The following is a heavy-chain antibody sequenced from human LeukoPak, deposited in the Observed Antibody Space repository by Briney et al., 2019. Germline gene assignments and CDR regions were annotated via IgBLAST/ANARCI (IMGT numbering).Heavy chain of an antibody. Sequence: GGSLRLSCAASGFTFSSYAMSWVRQAPGKGLEWVSAISGSGGSTYYADSVKGRFTISRDNSKNTLYLQMNSLRAEDTAVYYCAKFLPTHIVVANYYFDYWGQGTLVTVTS. D-gene: IGHD2-21*01. J-gene: IGHJ4*02. CDR2: ISGSGGST. CDR1: GFTFSSYA. V-gene: IGHV3-23*01. CDR3: AKFLPTHIVVANYYFDY.